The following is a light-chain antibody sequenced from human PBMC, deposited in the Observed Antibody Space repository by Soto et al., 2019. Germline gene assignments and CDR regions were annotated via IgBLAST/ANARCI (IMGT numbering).Light chain of an antibody. Sequence: DIVMTQTPLSSPVTLGQPASISCRSSQSLVHSDGNTYLSWLQQRPGQPPRLLIYKISNRFSGVPDRFSGSGAGTDFTLKISSLQPDDFATYYCHQYNTYSWTFGQGTKV. J-gene: IGKJ1*01. CDR3: HQYNTYSWT. V-gene: IGKV2-24*01. CDR2: KIS. CDR1: QSLVHSDGNTY.